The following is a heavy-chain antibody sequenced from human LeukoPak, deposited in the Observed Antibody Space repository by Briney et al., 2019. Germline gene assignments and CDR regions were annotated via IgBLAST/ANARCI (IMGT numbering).Heavy chain of an antibody. D-gene: IGHD4/OR15-4a*01. V-gene: IGHV4-39*01. CDR3: ARRAGAYSHPYDY. Sequence: SETLSLTCTVSGVSISSSNSYWGWIRQPPGKGLEWIGSIYYSGNTYYNASLKSQVSISIDTSKNQFSLRLTSVTAADTAVYYCARRAGAYSHPYDYWGQGTLVTVSS. J-gene: IGHJ4*02. CDR2: IYYSGNT. CDR1: GVSISSSNSY.